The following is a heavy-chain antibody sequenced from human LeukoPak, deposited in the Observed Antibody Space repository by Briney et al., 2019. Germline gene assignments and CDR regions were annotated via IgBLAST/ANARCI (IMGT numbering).Heavy chain of an antibody. V-gene: IGHV3-48*01. CDR3: AKYVGYGDY. Sequence: GGSLRLSCAASGFTFTSYSMNWVRQAPGKGLEWVSCISSSSSTTYYADSVKGRFIISRDNAKTSLYLEMNSRSGEGTAVYYCAKYVGYGDYWGQGTLVTVSS. J-gene: IGHJ4*02. CDR2: ISSSSSTT. D-gene: IGHD5-18*01. CDR1: GFTFTSYS.